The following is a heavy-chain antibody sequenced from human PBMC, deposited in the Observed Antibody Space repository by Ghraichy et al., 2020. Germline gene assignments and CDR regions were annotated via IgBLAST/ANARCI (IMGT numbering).Heavy chain of an antibody. CDR3: ARDAAVSAPFDY. J-gene: IGHJ4*02. D-gene: IGHD6-19*01. CDR2: ISAYNGNT. V-gene: IGHV1-18*01. Sequence: MGWISAYNGNTNYAQILQGRVTMTTDTSTSTAYMELRSLRSDDTAVYYCARDAAVSAPFDYWGQGTLVTVSS.